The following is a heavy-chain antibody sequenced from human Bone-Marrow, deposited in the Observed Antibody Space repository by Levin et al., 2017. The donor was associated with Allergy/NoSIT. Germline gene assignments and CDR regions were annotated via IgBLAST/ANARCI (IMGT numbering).Heavy chain of an antibody. CDR3: ARKFRQGNDAFDI. Sequence: KISCKASGGTFSTYALSWVRQAPGQGLEWIGDITPMFGTANYAQTMEGRVTINADEATSTAYMEVNSLRSEDTAVYYCARKFRQGNDAFDIWGQGTLVTVSS. CDR1: GGTFSTYA. V-gene: IGHV1-69*01. J-gene: IGHJ3*02. CDR2: ITPMFGTA.